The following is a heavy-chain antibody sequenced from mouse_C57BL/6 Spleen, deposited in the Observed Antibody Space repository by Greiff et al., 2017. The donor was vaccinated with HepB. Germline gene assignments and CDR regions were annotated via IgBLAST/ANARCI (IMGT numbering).Heavy chain of an antibody. J-gene: IGHJ3*01. Sequence: VQLQQPGAELVKPGASVKMSCKASGYTFTSYWITWVKQRPGQGLEWIGDIYPGSGSTNYNEKFKSKATLTVDTSSSTAYMQLSSLTSEDSAVYYCANLYDGYQAWFAYWGQGTLVTVSA. V-gene: IGHV1-55*01. CDR1: GYTFTSYW. CDR2: IYPGSGST. D-gene: IGHD2-3*01. CDR3: ANLYDGYQAWFAY.